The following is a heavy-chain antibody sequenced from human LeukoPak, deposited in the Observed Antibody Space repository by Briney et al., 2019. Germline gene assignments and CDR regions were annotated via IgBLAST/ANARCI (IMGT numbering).Heavy chain of an antibody. CDR2: INPNSGGT. D-gene: IGHD6-13*01. V-gene: IGHV1-2*02. Sequence: ASVKVSCKASGYTFTDFYMYWVRQAPGQGIEWMGWINPNSGGTGYAEKFQGRVTMTRDTSISTAYMELSSLRSDDTAVYYCARVGSSSWQLFDYWGQGTLVTVSS. CDR3: ARVGSSSWQLFDY. CDR1: GYTFTDFY. J-gene: IGHJ4*02.